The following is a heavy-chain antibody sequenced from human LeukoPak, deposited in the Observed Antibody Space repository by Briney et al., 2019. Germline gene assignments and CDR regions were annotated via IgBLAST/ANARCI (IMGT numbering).Heavy chain of an antibody. Sequence: GGSLRLSCAASGFTFSSYWMSWVRQAPGKGLEWVANIKQDGSEKYYVDSVKGRFTISRDNAKNSLYLQMNSLRAEDTAVYYCARVDYYDSSGFTTGFDYWGQGTLVTVSS. CDR1: GFTFSSYW. J-gene: IGHJ4*02. CDR3: ARVDYYDSSGFTTGFDY. V-gene: IGHV3-7*01. CDR2: IKQDGSEK. D-gene: IGHD3-22*01.